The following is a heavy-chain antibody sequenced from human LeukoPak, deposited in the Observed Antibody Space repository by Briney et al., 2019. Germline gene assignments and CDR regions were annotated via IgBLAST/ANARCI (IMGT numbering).Heavy chain of an antibody. CDR2: INWNGGST. D-gene: IGHD3-22*01. CDR3: ARGCNYYDSSGYGPNYYYYYMDV. Sequence: GGSLRLSCAASGFTFDDYGMSWVRQAPGKGLEWVSGINWNGGSTGYADSVKGRFTISRDNAKSSLYLQMNSLRAEDTALYYCARGCNYYDSSGYGPNYYYYYMDVWGKGTTVTVSS. V-gene: IGHV3-20*04. J-gene: IGHJ6*03. CDR1: GFTFDDYG.